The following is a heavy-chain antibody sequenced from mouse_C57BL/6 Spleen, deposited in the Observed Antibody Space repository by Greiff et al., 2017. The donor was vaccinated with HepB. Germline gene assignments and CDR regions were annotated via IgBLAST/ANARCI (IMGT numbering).Heavy chain of an antibody. J-gene: IGHJ4*01. Sequence: EVKLMESGPELVKPGASVKISCKASGYTFTDYYMNWVKQSHGKSLEWIGDINPNNGGTSYNQKFKGKATLTVDKSSSTVYMELSRLTSEDSAVYVCARHEDGHGRAMDYWGQGTSVTVSS. CDR2: INPNNGGT. V-gene: IGHV1-26*01. D-gene: IGHD1-1*01. CDR1: GYTFTDYY. CDR3: ARHEDGHGRAMDY.